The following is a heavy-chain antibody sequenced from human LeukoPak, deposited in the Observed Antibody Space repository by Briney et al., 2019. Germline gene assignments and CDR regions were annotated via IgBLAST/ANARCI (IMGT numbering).Heavy chain of an antibody. Sequence: GSLRLSCAASGFTVGSNYMSWVRQAPGKGLEWVSVIYSVGNTYYADSVKGRFTISRDNSKNTLYLQMNSLRVEDTAVYYCCAVYYDFWSGYLERWSQGTLVTVSS. CDR2: IYSVGNT. V-gene: IGHV3-53*01. CDR3: CAVYYDFWSGYLER. J-gene: IGHJ4*02. CDR1: GFTVGSNY. D-gene: IGHD3-3*01.